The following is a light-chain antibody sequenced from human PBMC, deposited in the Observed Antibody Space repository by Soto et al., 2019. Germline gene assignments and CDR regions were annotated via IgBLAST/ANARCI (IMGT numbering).Light chain of an antibody. Sequence: QSALTQPPSGSGSPGRSVTISCTGTSSDVGGYNYVSWYQQHPGKAPRLMIYEVSKRPSGVPDRFSGSKSGNTASLTVSGLQAEDEADYYCNSYAGSNNPFVFGTGTKSPS. V-gene: IGLV2-8*01. CDR1: SSDVGGYNY. CDR3: NSYAGSNNPFV. J-gene: IGLJ1*01. CDR2: EVS.